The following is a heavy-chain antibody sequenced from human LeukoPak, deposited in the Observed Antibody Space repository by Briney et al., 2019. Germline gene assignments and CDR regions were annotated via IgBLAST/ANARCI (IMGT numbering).Heavy chain of an antibody. J-gene: IGHJ6*02. CDR2: INWNADST. D-gene: IGHD3-9*01. CDR1: GFKFIDYG. CDR3: ARAILSDPKYYGMDV. Sequence: GGSLRLSCAASGFKFIDYGMSWVRQAPGKGLEWVSGINWNADSTGYADSVKGRFTISKDNAKNSLFLQMNSLRAEDTAMYYCARAILSDPKYYGMDVWGQGTTVTVSS. V-gene: IGHV3-20*04.